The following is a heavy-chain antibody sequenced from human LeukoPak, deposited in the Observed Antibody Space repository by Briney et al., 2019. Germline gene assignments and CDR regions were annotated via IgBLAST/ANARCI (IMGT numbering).Heavy chain of an antibody. J-gene: IGHJ4*02. CDR3: ARGTTVTTGYFDY. Sequence: GGSLRLSCAASGFTFSNYAMHWVRQAPGKGLEYVSAISTNGGNTYYAKSVKGRFTVSRDNSKNTLYLQMGSLRAEDMAVYYCARGTTVTTGYFDYRGQGTLVTVSS. CDR1: GFTFSNYA. CDR2: ISTNGGNT. V-gene: IGHV3-64*01. D-gene: IGHD4-17*01.